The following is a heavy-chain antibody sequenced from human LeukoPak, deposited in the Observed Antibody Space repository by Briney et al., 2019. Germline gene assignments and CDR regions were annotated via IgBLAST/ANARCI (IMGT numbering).Heavy chain of an antibody. Sequence: GGSLRLSCAASGFTFSSYAMSWVRQAPGKGLERVSRIGESGDSTKYADSVKGRFTISRDNSKNTLYLQMNSLRAEDTAVYYCAKALVRGVTAPDYWGQGTLVTVSS. CDR1: GFTFSSYA. D-gene: IGHD3-10*01. CDR3: AKALVRGVTAPDY. J-gene: IGHJ4*02. CDR2: IGESGDST. V-gene: IGHV3-23*01.